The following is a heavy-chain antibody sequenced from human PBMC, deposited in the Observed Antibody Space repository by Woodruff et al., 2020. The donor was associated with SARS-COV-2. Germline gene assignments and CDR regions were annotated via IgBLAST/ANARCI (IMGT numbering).Heavy chain of an antibody. CDR1: SSYG. CDR3: AKDWSAVTGYDPPWFDP. V-gene: IGHV3-30*18. Sequence: SSYGMHWVRQAPGKGLEWVAVISYDGSNKYYADSVKGRFTISRDNSKNTLYLQMNSLRAEDTAVYYCAKDWSAVTGYDPPWFDP. D-gene: IGHD5-12*01. J-gene: IGHJ5*02. CDR2: ISYDGSNK.